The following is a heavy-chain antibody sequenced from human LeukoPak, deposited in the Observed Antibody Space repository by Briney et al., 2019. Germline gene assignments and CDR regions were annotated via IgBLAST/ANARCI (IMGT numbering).Heavy chain of an antibody. V-gene: IGHV4-4*07. Sequence: PSETLSLTRTLSGGSISSYYWSWLRQPAGKGLVWIGRIYTSGSPNYNPSLKSRVTMSVDTSKNQFSLKLSSVTAADTAVYYCARTYYYDSSGYSYYMDVWGKGTTVTVSS. CDR3: ARTYYYDSSGYSYYMDV. D-gene: IGHD3-22*01. J-gene: IGHJ6*03. CDR1: GGSISSYY. CDR2: IYTSGSP.